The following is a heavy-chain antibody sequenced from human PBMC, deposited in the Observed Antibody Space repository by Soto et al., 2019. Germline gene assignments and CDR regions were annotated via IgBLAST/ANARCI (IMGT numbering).Heavy chain of an antibody. CDR1: GGSFSGYY. V-gene: IGHV4-34*01. Sequence: SETLSLACAVYGGSFSGYYWSWIRQPPGKGLEWIGEINHSGSTNYNPSLKSRVTISVDTSKNQFSLKLSSVTAADTAVYYCARRRRSSSWYDWFDPWGQGTLVTVSS. J-gene: IGHJ5*02. D-gene: IGHD6-13*01. CDR3: ARRRRSSSWYDWFDP. CDR2: INHSGST.